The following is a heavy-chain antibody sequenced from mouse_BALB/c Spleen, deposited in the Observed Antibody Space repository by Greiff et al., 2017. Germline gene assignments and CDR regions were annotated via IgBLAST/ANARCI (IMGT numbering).Heavy chain of an antibody. CDR3: ARYDYDEFAY. V-gene: IGHV1S29*02. CDR2: IYPYNGGT. D-gene: IGHD2-4*01. J-gene: IGHJ3*01. CDR1: GYTFTDYN. Sequence: EVQLQQSGPELVKPGASVKISCKASGYTFTDYNMHWVKQSHGKSLEWIGYIYPYNGGTGYNQKFKSKATFTVDNSSSTAYMELRSLTSEDSAVYYCARYDYDEFAYWGQGTLVTVSA.